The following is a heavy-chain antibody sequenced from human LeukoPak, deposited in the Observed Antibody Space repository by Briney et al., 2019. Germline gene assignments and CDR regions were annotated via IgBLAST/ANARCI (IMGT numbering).Heavy chain of an antibody. V-gene: IGHV3-7*05. J-gene: IGHJ4*02. D-gene: IGHD6-19*01. Sequence: PGGSLRLSCAASGFTFSRYWMSWVRQAPGKGLEWVANIKTDGSEKYYVDSLKGRFIISRDNAKNPLYLQMNSLRAEDTAVYYCARDWDGSGWPIDYWGQGTLVTVSS. CDR1: GFTFSRYW. CDR2: IKTDGSEK. CDR3: ARDWDGSGWPIDY.